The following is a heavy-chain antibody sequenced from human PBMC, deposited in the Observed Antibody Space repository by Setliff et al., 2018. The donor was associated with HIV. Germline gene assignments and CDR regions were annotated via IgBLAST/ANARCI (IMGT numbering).Heavy chain of an antibody. V-gene: IGHV1-2*02. Sequence: ASVKVSCKASGYSFTGYYIHWMRQAPGQGPEWLGWINPNSGGTNYAQKFQGRVTMAGDTSISTASMDLRSLRSDDTAFYYCARGGQNALRYFDWLPEGEYFHHWGQGTLVTVSS. D-gene: IGHD3-9*01. J-gene: IGHJ1*01. CDR2: INPNSGGT. CDR1: GYSFTGYY. CDR3: ARGGQNALRYFDWLPEGEYFHH.